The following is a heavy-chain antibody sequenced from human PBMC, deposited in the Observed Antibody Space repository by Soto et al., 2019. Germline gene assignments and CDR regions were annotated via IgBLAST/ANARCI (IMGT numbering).Heavy chain of an antibody. CDR1: GGSFSGYY. CDR3: ARLYGSGSYYTYYYYGMDV. D-gene: IGHD3-10*01. CDR2: INHSGST. V-gene: IGHV4-34*01. Sequence: SETLSLTCAVYGGSFSGYYWSWIRQPPGKGLAWIGEINHSGSTNYNPSLKSRVTISVDTSKNQFSLKLSSVTAADTAVYYCARLYGSGSYYTYYYYGMDVWGQGTTVTAP. J-gene: IGHJ6*02.